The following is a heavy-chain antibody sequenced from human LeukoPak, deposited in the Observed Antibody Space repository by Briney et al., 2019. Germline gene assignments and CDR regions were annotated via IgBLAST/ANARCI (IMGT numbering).Heavy chain of an antibody. Sequence: GGSLRLSCAASGFTFSSYSMNWVRQAPGKGLEWVSSISSSSSYIYYADSVKGRFTISRDNAKNSLYLQMNSLRAEDTAVYYCARGPYSSPGTAFDIWGQGTMVTVSS. CDR2: ISSSSSYI. D-gene: IGHD6-19*01. V-gene: IGHV3-21*01. CDR1: GFTFSSYS. J-gene: IGHJ3*02. CDR3: ARGPYSSPGTAFDI.